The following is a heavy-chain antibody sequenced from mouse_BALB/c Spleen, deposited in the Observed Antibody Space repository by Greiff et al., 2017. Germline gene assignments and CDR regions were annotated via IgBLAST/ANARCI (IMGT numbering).Heavy chain of an antibody. Sequence: QVQLQQSGPELVKPGASVKISCKASGYAFSSSWMNWVKQRPGQGLEWIGRIYPGDGDTNYNGKFKGKATLTADKSSSTAYMQLSSLTSVDSAVYFCAREGYDGLFAYWGQGTLVTVSA. CDR3: AREGYDGLFAY. CDR2: IYPGDGDT. J-gene: IGHJ3*01. D-gene: IGHD2-2*01. V-gene: IGHV1-82*01. CDR1: GYAFSSSW.